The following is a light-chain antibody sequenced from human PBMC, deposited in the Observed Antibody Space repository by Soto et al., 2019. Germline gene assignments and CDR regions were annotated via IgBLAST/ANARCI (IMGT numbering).Light chain of an antibody. V-gene: IGLV2-14*01. CDR1: SSEVGAYNY. Sequence: QSVLTQPASVSGSPGQSITISCTGTSSEVGAYNYVSWYQQYPGKAPKLMIYHVSNRPSGVSNRFSGSKSGNTASLTISGLQAEDEADYYCNSYTTSSTVVFGGGTKVTVL. J-gene: IGLJ2*01. CDR2: HVS. CDR3: NSYTTSSTVV.